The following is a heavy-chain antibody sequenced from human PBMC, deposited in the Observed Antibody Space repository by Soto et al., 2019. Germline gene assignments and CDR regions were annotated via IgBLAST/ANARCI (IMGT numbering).Heavy chain of an antibody. CDR3: TTKNYYYGMDV. J-gene: IGHJ6*02. CDR1: GFAFINAW. CDR2: IKSKTDGGTT. V-gene: IGHV3-15*01. Sequence: GGSLRLSCAASGFAFINAWIICFRHSPLKWLEWVVRIKSKTDGGTTDYAAPVKGRFTISRDDSKNTLYLQMNSLKTEDTAVYYCTTKNYYYGMDVWGQGTTVTVSS.